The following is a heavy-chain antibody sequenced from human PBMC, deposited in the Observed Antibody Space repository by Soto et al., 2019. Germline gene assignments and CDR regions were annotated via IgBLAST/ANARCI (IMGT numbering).Heavy chain of an antibody. CDR3: ATDRGGYCSGGSCSEAWFDP. Sequence: GTSVKVSCKASGYTFTSYPMNWLRQAPGQRPEWMGWINAGNGGTKYSQKFQGRVSITRDTSASTAYMQLSRLRSEDTAVYYCATDRGGYCSGGSCSEAWFDPWGQGTLVTSPQ. CDR1: GYTFTSYP. V-gene: IGHV1-3*01. D-gene: IGHD2-15*01. J-gene: IGHJ5*02. CDR2: INAGNGGT.